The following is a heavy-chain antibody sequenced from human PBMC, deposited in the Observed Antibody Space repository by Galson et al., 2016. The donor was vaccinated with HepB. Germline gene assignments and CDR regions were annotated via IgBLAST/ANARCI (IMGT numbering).Heavy chain of an antibody. J-gene: IGHJ4*02. V-gene: IGHV4-39*01. D-gene: IGHD3-10*01. Sequence: ETLSLTCTVSGGSISSSSSYWGWIRQPPGKGLEWIGSIHYSGSTYYTPSLKSRVTMSVDPSKNQFSLRLTSVTAADTAVYYCATQKLLWFGEGDFWGQGTLVTVSS. CDR2: IHYSGST. CDR3: ATQKLLWFGEGDF. CDR1: GGSISSSSSY.